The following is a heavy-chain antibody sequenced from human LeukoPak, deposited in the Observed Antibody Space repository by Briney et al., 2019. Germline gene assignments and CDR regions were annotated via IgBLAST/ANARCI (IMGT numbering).Heavy chain of an antibody. CDR1: GFTFSKTW. CDR2: IKVDGSER. CDR3: ARDWNYGFDY. D-gene: IGHD1-7*01. J-gene: IGHJ4*02. V-gene: IGHV3-7*01. Sequence: GGSQRLSCAASGFTFSKTWMSWVRQAPGKGLEWVANIKVDGSERYYVNSVKGRFTISRDNAKNSLYLQMNSLRAEDTAIYYCARDWNYGFDYWGQGTLVTVSS.